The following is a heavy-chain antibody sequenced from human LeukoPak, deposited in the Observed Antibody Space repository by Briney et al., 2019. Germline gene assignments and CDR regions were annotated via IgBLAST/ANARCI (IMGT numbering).Heavy chain of an antibody. CDR2: ISSSSSYI. J-gene: IGHJ5*02. CDR1: GFTFSSYS. Sequence: GGSLRLSCAASGFTFSSYSTNWVRQAPGKGLEWVSSISSSSSYIYYADSVKGRFTISRDNAKNSLYLQMNSLRAEDTAVYYCARDESWGAVNKNWFDPWGQGPLVSVSS. CDR3: ARDESWGAVNKNWFDP. D-gene: IGHD1-26*01. V-gene: IGHV3-21*01.